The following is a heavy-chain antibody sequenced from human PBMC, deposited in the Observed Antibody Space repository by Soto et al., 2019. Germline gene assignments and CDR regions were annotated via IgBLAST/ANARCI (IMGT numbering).Heavy chain of an antibody. CDR2: ISSSGSTI. CDR3: ARDRREQLGPRYYYYYGMDV. V-gene: IGHV3-11*01. J-gene: IGHJ6*02. CDR1: GFTFSDYY. D-gene: IGHD6-13*01. Sequence: QVQLVESGGGLVKPGGSLRLSCAASGFTFSDYYMSWIRQAPGKGLEWVSYISSSGSTIYYADSVKGRFTISRDNAKNSLYLQMNSLRAEDTAVYYCARDRREQLGPRYYYYYGMDVWGQGTTVTVSS.